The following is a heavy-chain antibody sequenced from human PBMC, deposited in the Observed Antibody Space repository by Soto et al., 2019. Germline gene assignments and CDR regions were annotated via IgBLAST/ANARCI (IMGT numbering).Heavy chain of an antibody. CDR1: GFTFSSYW. V-gene: IGHV3-7*03. CDR2: IKQDGSEK. J-gene: IGHJ6*02. CDR3: ARDELIQLWIRRNYGMDV. D-gene: IGHD5-18*01. Sequence: EVQLVESGGGLVQPGGSLRLSCAASGFTFSSYWMSWVRQAPGKGLEWVANIKQDGSEKYYVDSVKGRFTISRDNAKNSLYLQMNSLRAEDTAVYYCARDELIQLWIRRNYGMDVWGQGTTVTVSS.